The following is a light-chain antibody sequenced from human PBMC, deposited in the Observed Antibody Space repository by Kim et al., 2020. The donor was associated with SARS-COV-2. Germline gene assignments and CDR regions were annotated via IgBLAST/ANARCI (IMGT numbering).Light chain of an antibody. J-gene: IGLJ3*02. CDR2: DNN. V-gene: IGLV1-51*01. CDR1: SSNIANDY. CDR3: GTWDSSRSAWV. Sequence: QSVLTQPPSVSAAPGQKVTISCSGSSSNIANDYVSWYQHLPGTAPELLIYDNNKRPSGMPDRFSGSKSGASATLGITGLQTGDEADYYCGTWDSSRSAWVFGGGTQLTVL.